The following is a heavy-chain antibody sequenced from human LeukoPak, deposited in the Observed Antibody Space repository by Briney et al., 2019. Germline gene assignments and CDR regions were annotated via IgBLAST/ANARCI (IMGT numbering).Heavy chain of an antibody. V-gene: IGHV1-2*02. J-gene: IGHJ4*02. CDR3: ARGTDLGDYFDY. CDR2: INPNSGGT. Sequence: ASVKVSFKASGYTFTGYYMHWVRQAPGHGLEWMGWINPNSGGTNYAQKFQGRVTMTRDTSISTAHMELSRLRSDDTGVDYCARGTDLGDYFDYWGQGTLVTVSS. D-gene: IGHD3-10*01. CDR1: GYTFTGYY.